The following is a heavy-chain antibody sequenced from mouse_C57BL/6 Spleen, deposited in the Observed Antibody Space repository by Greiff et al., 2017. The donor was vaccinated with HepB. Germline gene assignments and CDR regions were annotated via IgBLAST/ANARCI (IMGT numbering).Heavy chain of an antibody. D-gene: IGHD2-4*01. Sequence: EVQLQQSGPELVKPGASVKISCKASGYTFTDYYMNWVKQSHGKSLEWIGDINPNNGGTSYNQKFKGKATLTVDKSSSTAYMELRSLTSEDSAVYYCARMGVYDYVLDYWGQGTTLTVSS. CDR1: GYTFTDYY. CDR2: INPNNGGT. CDR3: ARMGVYDYVLDY. J-gene: IGHJ2*01. V-gene: IGHV1-26*01.